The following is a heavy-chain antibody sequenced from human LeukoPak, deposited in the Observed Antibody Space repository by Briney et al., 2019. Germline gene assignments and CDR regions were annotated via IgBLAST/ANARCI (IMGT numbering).Heavy chain of an antibody. J-gene: IGHJ3*02. CDR2: IYYSGSS. CDR1: GVSISSFY. CDR3: ARGAAFDI. Sequence: SETLSLTCTVSGVSISSFYWSWIRQPPGKGLEWIGYIYYSGSSNYNPSLKSRVTMSVDTSKNQFSLKLSSVTAADTAVYYCARGAAFDIWGQGTMVTVSS. V-gene: IGHV4-59*01.